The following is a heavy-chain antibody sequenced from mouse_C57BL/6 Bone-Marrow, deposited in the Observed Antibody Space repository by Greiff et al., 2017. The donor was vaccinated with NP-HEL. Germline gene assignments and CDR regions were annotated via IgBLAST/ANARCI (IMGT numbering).Heavy chain of an antibody. CDR3: ARQEYYGSYYAMDY. CDR1: GFTFSDYG. CDR2: ISNLAYSI. Sequence: EVKVVESGGGLVQPGGSLKLSCAASGFTFSDYGMAWVRQAPRKGPEWVAFISNLAYSIYYADTVTGRFTISRENAKNTLYLEMSSLRSEDTAIYYCARQEYYGSYYAMDYWGQGTSVTVSS. J-gene: IGHJ4*01. V-gene: IGHV5-15*01. D-gene: IGHD1-1*01.